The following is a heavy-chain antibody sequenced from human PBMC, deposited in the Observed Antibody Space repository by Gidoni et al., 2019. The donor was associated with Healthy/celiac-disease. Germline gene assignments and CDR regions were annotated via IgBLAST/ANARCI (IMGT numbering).Heavy chain of an antibody. CDR2: ISGSGGST. CDR3: AIGAIYYGSGSHDY. V-gene: IGHV3-23*01. D-gene: IGHD3-10*01. J-gene: IGHJ4*02. CDR1: GFTFSSYA. Sequence: EVQLLESGGGLVQPGGSLRLSCAAPGFTFSSYAMSWVRQAPGKGLEWVSAISGSGGSTYYADSVKGRFTISRDNSKNTLYLQMNSLRAEDTAVYYCAIGAIYYGSGSHDYWGQGTLVTVSS.